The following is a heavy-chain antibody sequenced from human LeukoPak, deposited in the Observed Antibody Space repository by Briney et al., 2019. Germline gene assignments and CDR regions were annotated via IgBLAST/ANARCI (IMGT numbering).Heavy chain of an antibody. D-gene: IGHD3-3*01. J-gene: IGHJ3*02. CDR3: ARGLSWGTVLRFLEWKDAFDI. V-gene: IGHV1-8*01. Sequence: GASVKVSCKASGYTLTSYDINWVRQATGQGLEWMGWMNPNSGNTGYAQKFQGRVTMTRNTSISTAYMELSSLRSEDTAVYYCARGLSWGTVLRFLEWKDAFDIWGQGTMVTVSS. CDR1: GYTLTSYD. CDR2: MNPNSGNT.